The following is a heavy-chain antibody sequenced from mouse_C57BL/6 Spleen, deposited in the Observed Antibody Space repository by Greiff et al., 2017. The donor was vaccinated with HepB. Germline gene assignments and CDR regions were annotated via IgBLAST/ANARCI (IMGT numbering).Heavy chain of an antibody. CDR2: ISDGGSYT. Sequence: EVHLVESGGGLVKPGGSLKLSCAASGFTFSSYAMSWVRQTPEKRLEWVATISDGGSYTYYPDNVKGRFTISRDNAKNNLYLQMSHLKSEDTAMYYCAGGNFYFDYWGQGTTLTVSS. CDR1: GFTFSSYA. V-gene: IGHV5-4*01. D-gene: IGHD2-1*01. CDR3: AGGNFYFDY. J-gene: IGHJ2*01.